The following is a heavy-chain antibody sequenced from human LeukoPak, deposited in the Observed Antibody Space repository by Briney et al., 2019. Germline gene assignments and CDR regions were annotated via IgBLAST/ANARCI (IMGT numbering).Heavy chain of an antibody. V-gene: IGHV3-7*01. D-gene: IGHD2-15*01. J-gene: IGHJ4*02. CDR3: ARGARVVVDY. Sequence: GGSLRLSCAASGFTFSSYWMSGVREAPGKGLEWVANINLDGGEKYYVDSVKGRFTISRDNAKNSLYLLMNSLRAEDTAVYYCARGARVVVDYWGQGTLVTVSS. CDR2: INLDGGEK. CDR1: GFTFSSYW.